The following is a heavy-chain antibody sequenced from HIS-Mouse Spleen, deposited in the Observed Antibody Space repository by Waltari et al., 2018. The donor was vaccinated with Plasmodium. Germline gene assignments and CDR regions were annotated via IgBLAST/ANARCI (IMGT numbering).Heavy chain of an antibody. CDR2: IGGSCGRT. J-gene: IGHJ4*02. CDR3: AKSSKGTGDLWDY. V-gene: IGHV3-23*01. D-gene: IGHD7-27*01. CDR1: GFTFSSYA. Sequence: EVQLLESGGGLVQPGGSLRLSCAASGFTFSSYAMSWVRQAPGKGRRGVSAIGGSCGRTQYADHVKGRFTISRDNSNNTLYLQMNSLRAEDTAVYYCAKSSKGTGDLWDYWGQGTLVTVSS.